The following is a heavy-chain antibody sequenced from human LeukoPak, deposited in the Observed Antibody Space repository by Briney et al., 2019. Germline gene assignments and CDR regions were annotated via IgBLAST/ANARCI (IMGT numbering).Heavy chain of an antibody. CDR2: ISWNSGSI. D-gene: IGHD2-2*01. V-gene: IGHV3-9*03. Sequence: GGSLRLSCAASGLTFDDYAMHWVRQAPGKGLEWVSGISWNSGSIGYADSVKGRFTISRDNAKNSLYLQMNSLRAEDMALYYCAKAPGPYCSSTSCSGAFDIWGRGTMVTVSS. CDR1: GLTFDDYA. CDR3: AKAPGPYCSSTSCSGAFDI. J-gene: IGHJ3*02.